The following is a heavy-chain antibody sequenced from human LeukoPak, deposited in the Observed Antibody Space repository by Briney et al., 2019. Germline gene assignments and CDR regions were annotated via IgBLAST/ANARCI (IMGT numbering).Heavy chain of an antibody. CDR2: FDPEDGET. D-gene: IGHD6-13*01. V-gene: IGHV1-24*01. Sequence: GASVKVSCKVSGYTLTELSMHWVRQAPGKGLEWMGGFDPEDGETIYAQKFQGRVTMTEDTSTDTAYMELSNLRSEDTAVYYCATDRRIAELYYFDYWGQGTLVTVSS. CDR3: ATDRRIAELYYFDY. J-gene: IGHJ4*02. CDR1: GYTLTELS.